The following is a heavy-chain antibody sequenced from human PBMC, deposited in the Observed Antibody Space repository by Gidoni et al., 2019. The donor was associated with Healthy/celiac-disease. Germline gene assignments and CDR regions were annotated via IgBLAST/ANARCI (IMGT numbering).Heavy chain of an antibody. CDR2: INPNSGGT. V-gene: IGHV1-2*02. D-gene: IGHD3-9*01. J-gene: IGHJ4*02. CDR1: GYTFTGYY. CDR3: ARGPLRYDILTGFGFAGEADY. Sequence: QVQLVQSGAEAKKHGASVKVSCKASGYTFTGYYMHWVRQAPGQWLEWMGWINPNSGGTNYAQKFQGRVTMTRDTSISTAYMELSRLRSDDTAVYYCARGPLRYDILTGFGFAGEADYWGQGTLVTVSS.